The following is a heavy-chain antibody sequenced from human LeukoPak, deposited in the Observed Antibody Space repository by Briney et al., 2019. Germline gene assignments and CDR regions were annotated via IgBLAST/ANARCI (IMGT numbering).Heavy chain of an antibody. CDR3: ASQDPYYYGSGSLVY. V-gene: IGHV4-34*01. Sequence: SETLSPTCAVYGGSFSGYYWSWIRQPPGKGLEWIGEINHSGSTNYNPSLKSRVTISVDTSKNQFSLKLSSVTAADTAVYYCASQDPYYYGSGSLVYWGQGTLVTVSS. CDR1: GGSFSGYY. J-gene: IGHJ4*02. CDR2: INHSGST. D-gene: IGHD3-10*01.